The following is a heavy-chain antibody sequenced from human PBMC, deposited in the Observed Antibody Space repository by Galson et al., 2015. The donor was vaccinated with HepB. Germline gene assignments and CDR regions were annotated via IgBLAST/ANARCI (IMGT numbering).Heavy chain of an antibody. CDR2: IKSAHHGGTT. CDR3: ATDVPFTRGGALHI. J-gene: IGHJ3*02. D-gene: IGHD1-1*01. V-gene: IGHV3-15*01. CDR1: GLTFRNLW. Sequence: SLRLSCAASGLTFRNLWMSWVRQAPGKGLEWVGHIKSAHHGGTTDYGAPVKGRFTISKDDSKSTVYLQVNSLKTEDTARYYCATDVPFTRGGALHIWGQGTMVTVSS.